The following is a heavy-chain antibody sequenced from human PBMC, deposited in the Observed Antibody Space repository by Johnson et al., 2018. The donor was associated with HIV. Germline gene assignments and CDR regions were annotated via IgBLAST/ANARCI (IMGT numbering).Heavy chain of an antibody. V-gene: IGHV3-30*03. CDR3: ARTTLRFLDRGDDAFDI. J-gene: IGHJ3*02. CDR2: ISYDGSNK. D-gene: IGHD3-3*01. Sequence: QVQLVESGGGVVQPGRSLRLSCAASGFTFSTYDMHWVRQAPGKGLEWVAIISYDGSNKYYADSVKGRFTISRDNSKNTMYLQMNSLRAEDTAVYYCARTTLRFLDRGDDAFDIWGQGTMVIVS. CDR1: GFTFSTYD.